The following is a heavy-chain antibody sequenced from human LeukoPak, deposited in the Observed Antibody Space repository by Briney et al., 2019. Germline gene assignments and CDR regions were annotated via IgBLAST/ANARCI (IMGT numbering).Heavy chain of an antibody. CDR2: TYYRSKWYS. Sequence: SQTLSLTCAISGDSVSTNNTAWNWIRQSPSRGLEWLGRTYYRSKWYSNYAVSVKSRITINPDTSKNQFSLQLNSVTPEDTAEYYCARGTWGSTYYFDYWGQGTLVTVSS. D-gene: IGHD7-27*01. V-gene: IGHV6-1*01. CDR1: GDSVSTNNTA. J-gene: IGHJ4*02. CDR3: ARGTWGSTYYFDY.